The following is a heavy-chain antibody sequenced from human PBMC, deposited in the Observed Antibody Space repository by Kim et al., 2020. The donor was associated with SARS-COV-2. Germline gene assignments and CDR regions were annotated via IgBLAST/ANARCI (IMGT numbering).Heavy chain of an antibody. CDR2: ISGSGGST. Sequence: GGSLRLSCAASGFTFSSYAMSWVRQAPGKGLEWVSAISGSGGSTYYADSVKGRFTISRDNSKNTLYLQMNSLRAEDTAVYYCAKAGGYYYDSSGYYYEDYWGQGTLVTVSS. D-gene: IGHD3-22*01. V-gene: IGHV3-23*01. CDR1: GFTFSSYA. CDR3: AKAGGYYYDSSGYYYEDY. J-gene: IGHJ4*02.